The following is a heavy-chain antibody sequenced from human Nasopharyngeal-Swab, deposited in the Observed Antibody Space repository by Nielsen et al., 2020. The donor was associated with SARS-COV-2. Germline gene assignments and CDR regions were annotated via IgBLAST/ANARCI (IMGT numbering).Heavy chain of an antibody. Sequence: ASGKVSCKASDYTLTRDYIHWGRQAPGQGLEWMGIINPGGGSARYSQNFQGRVTMTRDTSMSTVYMELSSLRSEDTAVYYCARGGYPREVVAATDCFDPWGQGTLVTVSS. CDR3: ARGGYPREVVAATDCFDP. CDR2: INPGGGSA. D-gene: IGHD2-15*01. V-gene: IGHV1-46*01. CDR1: DYTLTRDY. J-gene: IGHJ5*02.